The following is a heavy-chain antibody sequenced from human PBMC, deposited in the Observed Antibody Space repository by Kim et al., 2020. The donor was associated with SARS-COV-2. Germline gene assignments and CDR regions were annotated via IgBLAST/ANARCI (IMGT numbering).Heavy chain of an antibody. Sequence: SETLSLTCTVSGGSVSSGTYYWSWIRQPPGKGLEWIGYIYYSGSTNYNPSLKSRVTISVDTSKNQFSLKLSSVTAADTAVYYCARSPGSYYPYWGQGTLVTVSS. CDR2: IYYSGST. J-gene: IGHJ4*02. CDR1: GGSVSSGTYY. V-gene: IGHV4-61*01. D-gene: IGHD3-10*01. CDR3: ARSPGSYYPY.